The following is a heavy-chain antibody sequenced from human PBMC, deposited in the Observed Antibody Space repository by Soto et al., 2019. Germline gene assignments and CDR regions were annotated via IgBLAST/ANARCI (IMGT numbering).Heavy chain of an antibody. V-gene: IGHV4-34*01. J-gene: IGHJ4*02. Sequence: QVQLQQWGAGLLKPSETLSLTCAVYGGSFSGYYWSWIRQPPGKGLEWIGEINHSGSTNYNPSLKSRVTIAVDTSKNQFSLKLSSVTAADTAVYYCASGPGRITMVRGVNPIDYWGQGTLVTVSS. CDR3: ASGPGRITMVRGVNPIDY. D-gene: IGHD3-10*01. CDR1: GGSFSGYY. CDR2: INHSGST.